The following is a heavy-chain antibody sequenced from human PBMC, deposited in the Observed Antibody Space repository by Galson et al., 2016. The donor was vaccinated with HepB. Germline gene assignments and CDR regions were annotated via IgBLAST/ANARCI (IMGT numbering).Heavy chain of an antibody. V-gene: IGHV3-23*01. Sequence: SLRLSCAASGFTFSTYNMNWVRQAPGKGLEWVSSISGSGSDTYYGDSVEGRFTVSRDNSKSTLYLNMGSLRADDTAVYYCARVGSSGYFFAGWGRGTLVAVSS. CDR3: ARVGSSGYFFAG. D-gene: IGHD3-22*01. J-gene: IGHJ4*02. CDR2: ISGSGSDT. CDR1: GFTFSTYN.